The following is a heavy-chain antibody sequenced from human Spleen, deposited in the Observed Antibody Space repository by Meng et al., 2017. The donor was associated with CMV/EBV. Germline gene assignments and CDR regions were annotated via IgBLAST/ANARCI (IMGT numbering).Heavy chain of an antibody. CDR1: VSSGSYY. V-gene: IGHV4-61*01. Sequence: VSSGSYYWSWIRQPPGKGLEWIGYIFYSGSTNYNPSRKSRVTISVDTSKNQFSLKLNSVTAADTAVYYCARARSRDHIVVPAVHFDYWGQGTLVTVSS. J-gene: IGHJ4*02. CDR2: IFYSGST. CDR3: ARARSRDHIVVPAVHFDY. D-gene: IGHD2-2*01.